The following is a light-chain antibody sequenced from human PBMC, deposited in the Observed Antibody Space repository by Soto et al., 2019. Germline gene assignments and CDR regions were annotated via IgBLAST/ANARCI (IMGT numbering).Light chain of an antibody. V-gene: IGKV1-5*03. CDR2: KAS. J-gene: IGKJ1*01. Sequence: DIPMTQSPSTLSASVGDRVTITCRASQSISTWLAWYQHKPGKAPNLLIYKASSLESGVPSRFSRSGSGTEFSLTISSLQPNDVATYYCQQYGRYRTFGQGTKVEIK. CDR1: QSISTW. CDR3: QQYGRYRT.